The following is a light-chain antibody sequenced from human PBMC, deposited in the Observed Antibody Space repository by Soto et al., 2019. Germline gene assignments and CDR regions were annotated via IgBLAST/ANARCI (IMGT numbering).Light chain of an antibody. CDR3: QQVDSYPIT. CDR2: GAS. J-gene: IGKJ4*01. Sequence: DIQLTQSPSFLSASVGDRVTVTCRSSQDISSYLAWYQQKPGKAPKVLIYGASTLQSGVPPRFGGSGSGTACTLTISSLQPEDFGTYFCQQVDSYPITFGGGTKVEIK. V-gene: IGKV1-9*01. CDR1: QDISSY.